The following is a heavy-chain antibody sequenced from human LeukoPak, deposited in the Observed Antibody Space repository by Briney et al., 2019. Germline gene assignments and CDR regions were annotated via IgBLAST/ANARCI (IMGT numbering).Heavy chain of an antibody. CDR3: ARVLYSNYHFDS. D-gene: IGHD4-11*01. V-gene: IGHV4-59*01. CDR2: ISYSGST. Sequence: SETLSLTCTVSGGSISSYYWSWIRQPPGEGREWSGYISYSGSTNYNPSLKSRVTISADTSKNQFSLKLSSVTAADTSVYYCARVLYSNYHFDSGGQGTLVTVS. J-gene: IGHJ4*02. CDR1: GGSISSYY.